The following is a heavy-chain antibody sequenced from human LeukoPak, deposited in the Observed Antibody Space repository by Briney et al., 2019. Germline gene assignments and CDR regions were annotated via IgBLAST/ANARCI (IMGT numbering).Heavy chain of an antibody. CDR2: ISSSSDSI. CDR1: GFPYNIYS. CDR3: ARASCTAWFDY. V-gene: IGHV3-48*02. J-gene: IGHJ4*02. D-gene: IGHD6-6*01. Sequence: GGPLTLPCAASGFPYNIYSVHGVRQAPGKGLEGGSYISSSSDSIYYADSVKSRFTISRDNAKKSLYLQMISLGDEDAAVYYCARASCTAWFDYWGQGTLVTVSS.